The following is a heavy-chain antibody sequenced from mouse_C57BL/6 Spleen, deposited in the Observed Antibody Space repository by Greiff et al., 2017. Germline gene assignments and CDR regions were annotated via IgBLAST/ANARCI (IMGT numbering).Heavy chain of an antibody. CDR1: GYTFTSYW. V-gene: IGHV1-69*01. CDR2: IDPSDSYT. CDR3: ARRGNAMDY. Sequence: VQLQQPGAELVMPGASVKLSCKASGYTFTSYWMHWVKQRPGPGLEWIGEIDPSDSYTNYNQKFKGKSTLTVDKSSSTAYMQLSSLTSEDSAVYYCARRGNAMDYWGQGTSVTVSS. J-gene: IGHJ4*01.